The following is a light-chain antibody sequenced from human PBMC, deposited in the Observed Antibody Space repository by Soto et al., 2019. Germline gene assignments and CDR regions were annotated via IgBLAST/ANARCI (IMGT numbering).Light chain of an antibody. CDR1: QSIGSNY. Sequence: EIVLTQSPDTLSLSPGDSATLSCRASQSIGSNYLAWYQQKPGQAPRLLIYGASKRATGIPDRFSGSGSGADFTLTISSLEPEDFAVYYCQQRSNWPPITFGQGTRLEIK. CDR3: QQRSNWPPIT. V-gene: IGKV3D-20*02. CDR2: GAS. J-gene: IGKJ5*01.